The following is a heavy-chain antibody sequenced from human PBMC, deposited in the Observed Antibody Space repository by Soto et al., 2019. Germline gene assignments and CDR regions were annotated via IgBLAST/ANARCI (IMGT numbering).Heavy chain of an antibody. CDR2: ISGSGRST. CDR3: AKSHFPIAASRQPHFDH. D-gene: IGHD6-13*01. CDR1: GFTFSSYA. Sequence: VQLLQSGGGLVQPGGSLRLSCAASGFTFSSYAMSWVRQAPGKGLEWVAVISGSGRSTYYADSVKGRFTISRDESNNTLFLQMNTLRADDTAIYYCAKSHFPIAASRQPHFDHWGQGALVTVSS. J-gene: IGHJ4*02. V-gene: IGHV3-23*01.